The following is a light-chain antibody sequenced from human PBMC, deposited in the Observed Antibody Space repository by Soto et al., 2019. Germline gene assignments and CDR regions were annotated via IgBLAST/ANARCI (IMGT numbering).Light chain of an antibody. J-gene: IGKJ4*01. V-gene: IGKV1-39*01. CDR2: AAS. CDR3: QQSYSTLLT. Sequence: DIPLTQTPSFLSASVGDRVTITCRASQSLSRYLPWYQQKPGKAPKLLIYAASSLQSGVPSRFSGSGSGTDFTLTISSLQPEDFATYYCQQSYSTLLTFGGGTKVDI. CDR1: QSLSRY.